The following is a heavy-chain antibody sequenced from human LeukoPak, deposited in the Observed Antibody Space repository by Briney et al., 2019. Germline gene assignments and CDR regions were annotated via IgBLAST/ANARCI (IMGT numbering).Heavy chain of an antibody. CDR3: AKDAHTYYYDSSGSLDAFDI. Sequence: PGGSLRLSCAASGFTFSSYEMNWVRQAPGKGLEWVSYISSSGSTIYYADSVKGRFTISRDNSKNTLYLQMNSLRAEDTAVYYCAKDAHTYYYDSSGSLDAFDIWGQGTMVTVSS. V-gene: IGHV3-48*03. CDR1: GFTFSSYE. J-gene: IGHJ3*02. CDR2: ISSSGSTI. D-gene: IGHD3-22*01.